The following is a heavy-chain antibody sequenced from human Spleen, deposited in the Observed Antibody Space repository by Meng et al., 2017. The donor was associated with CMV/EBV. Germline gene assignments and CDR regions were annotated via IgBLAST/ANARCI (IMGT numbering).Heavy chain of an antibody. CDR3: ARVGFGNSFDY. V-gene: IGHV4-4*02. CDR2: SYHSGST. Sequence: LACADSGGSNSSSNWWSWVRQSPGKGLECIGNSYHSGSTVYSPSLESRVTLSIDKSKNHFSLQMNSVTAADTAVYYCARVGFGNSFDYWGQGTLVTVSS. D-gene: IGHD3-10*01. CDR1: GGSNSSSNW. J-gene: IGHJ4*02.